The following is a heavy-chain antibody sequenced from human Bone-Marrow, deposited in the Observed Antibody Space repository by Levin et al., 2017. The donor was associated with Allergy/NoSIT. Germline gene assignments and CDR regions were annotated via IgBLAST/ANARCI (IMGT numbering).Heavy chain of an antibody. CDR1: GGSIRGAVYY. V-gene: IGHV4-31*03. CDR3: AREWNEIYGMDV. J-gene: IGHJ6*02. Sequence: SETLSLTCTVSGGSIRGAVYYWSWVRQHPEKGLEWIGHIFYSGTTYYNPSLKSRLSMSVDTSKNQFSLILTSVTVEDTAVYFCAREWNEIYGMDVWGQGTTVTVAS. D-gene: IGHD1-1*01. CDR2: IFYSGTT.